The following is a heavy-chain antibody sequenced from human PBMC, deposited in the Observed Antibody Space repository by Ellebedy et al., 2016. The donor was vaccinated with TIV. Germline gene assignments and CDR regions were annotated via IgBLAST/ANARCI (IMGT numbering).Heavy chain of an antibody. CDR3: VRLSSTVSHYYYYMDV. CDR1: GYRFSDHV. Sequence: GESLKISXKASGYRFSDHVIAWVRQTPREGLQYMGLVYPEDSNSFYHPSFEGQVTISVDVSVNTAFLTWSALRASDTAIYFCVRLSSTVSHYYYYMDVWGTGTAITVSS. J-gene: IGHJ6*03. CDR2: VYPEDSNS. D-gene: IGHD1-1*01. V-gene: IGHV5-51*01.